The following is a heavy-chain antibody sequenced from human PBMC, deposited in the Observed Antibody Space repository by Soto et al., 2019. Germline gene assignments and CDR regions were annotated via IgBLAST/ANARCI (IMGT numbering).Heavy chain of an antibody. V-gene: IGHV3-33*01. CDR3: VRGSSCTTTTCYNLGWFAP. D-gene: IGHD2-2*02. Sequence: ESGGGVVQAGESLRLSCATSGFTFSGFVMQWVRQAPGKGLEWVAVIWYDGSHKYYADSVKGRFTISRDDSKNTLYLQMNNLRVEDTAVYYCVRGSSCTTTTCYNLGWFAPWGQGTLVTVSS. CDR2: IWYDGSHK. J-gene: IGHJ5*02. CDR1: GFTFSGFV.